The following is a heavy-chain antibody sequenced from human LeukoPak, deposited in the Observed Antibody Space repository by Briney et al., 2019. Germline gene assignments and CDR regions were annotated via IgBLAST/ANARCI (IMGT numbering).Heavy chain of an antibody. J-gene: IGHJ4*02. CDR1: GFTFNAYT. Sequence: GGSLRLSCAASGFTFNAYTMHWVRQAPGKGLEWVALISYDVSNELYADSVKGRFTISRDNSKNTLYLQMSSLRPEDTAVYYCAGDLGIIISAAAKWGQGTLVTVSS. V-gene: IGHV3-30*04. CDR2: ISYDVSNE. D-gene: IGHD6-13*01. CDR3: AGDLGIIISAAAK.